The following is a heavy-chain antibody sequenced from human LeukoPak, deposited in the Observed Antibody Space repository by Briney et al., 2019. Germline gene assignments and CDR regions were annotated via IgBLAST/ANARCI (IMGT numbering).Heavy chain of an antibody. Sequence: NPSETLSLTCTVSGGSISSYYWSWIRQPPGKGLEWIGYIFYTGSTNYNPSLKSRVTISVDTSKNQFSLRLSSVTAADTAVYYRARRFYCSSTSCPYGMDVWGQGTTVTVSS. V-gene: IGHV4-59*01. CDR2: IFYTGST. CDR1: GGSISSYY. J-gene: IGHJ6*02. CDR3: ARRFYCSSTSCPYGMDV. D-gene: IGHD2-2*01.